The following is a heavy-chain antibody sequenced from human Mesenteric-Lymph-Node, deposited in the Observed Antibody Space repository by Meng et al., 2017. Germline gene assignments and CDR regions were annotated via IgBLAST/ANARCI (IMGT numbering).Heavy chain of an antibody. Sequence: SVKVSCKASGGTFSSYAISWVRQAPGQGLEWMGGIIPIFGTANYAQKFQGRVTITADESTSTAYMELSSLRSEDTALYYCARGGAGATKDDTFDIWGQGTMVTVSS. V-gene: IGHV1-69*13. D-gene: IGHD1-26*01. CDR3: ARGGAGATKDDTFDI. CDR2: IIPIFGTA. J-gene: IGHJ3*02. CDR1: GGTFSSYA.